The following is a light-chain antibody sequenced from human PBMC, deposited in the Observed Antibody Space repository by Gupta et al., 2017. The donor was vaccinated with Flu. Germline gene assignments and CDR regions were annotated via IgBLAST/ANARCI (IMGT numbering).Light chain of an antibody. CDR2: DNN. Sequence: SYVLTQPPSVSVAPGQTARITCGGNNIGSKSVHWYQQKPGQAPVLVVYDNNDRPSGIPERFSGSNSGNTATLTISRVEAGGEADYYCQGWDSSSDHPVFGGGTKLTVL. CDR3: QGWDSSSDHPV. J-gene: IGLJ2*01. CDR1: NIGSKS. V-gene: IGLV3-21*02.